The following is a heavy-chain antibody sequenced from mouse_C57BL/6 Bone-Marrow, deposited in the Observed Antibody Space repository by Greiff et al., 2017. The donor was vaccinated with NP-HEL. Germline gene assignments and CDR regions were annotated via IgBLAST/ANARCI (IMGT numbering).Heavy chain of an antibody. Sequence: QVQLQQSGTVLARPGASVKMSCKTSGYTFTSYWMHWVKQRPGQGLEWIGYINPSSGYTKYNQKFKDKATLTADKSSSTAYMQLSSLTYEDSAVYYCARSLSGYPYYYAMDYWGQGTSVTVSS. CDR1: GYTFTSYW. CDR3: ARSLSGYPYYYAMDY. D-gene: IGHD3-2*02. CDR2: INPSSGYT. V-gene: IGHV1-7*01. J-gene: IGHJ4*01.